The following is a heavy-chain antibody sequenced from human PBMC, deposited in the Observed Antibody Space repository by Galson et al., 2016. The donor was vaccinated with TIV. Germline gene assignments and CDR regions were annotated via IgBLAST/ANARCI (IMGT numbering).Heavy chain of an antibody. CDR1: GLSVSVNY. CDR3: ARDRVVDATYYYYYYGMDV. CDR2: ISDGVNT. J-gene: IGHJ6*02. D-gene: IGHD2-15*01. V-gene: IGHV3-66*02. Sequence: SLRLSCAASGLSVSVNYMTWVRQAPGKGLEWVPLISDGVNTYYPDSVKGRFTISRDNSKNTLYLQMNSLRVEDTAVYYCARDRVVDATYYYYYYGMDVWGQGTAVTVSS.